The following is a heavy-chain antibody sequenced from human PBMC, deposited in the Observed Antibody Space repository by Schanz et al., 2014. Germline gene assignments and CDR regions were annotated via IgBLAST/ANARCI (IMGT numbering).Heavy chain of an antibody. CDR2: VSDDGNKK. D-gene: IGHD1-1*01. CDR3: ARDRRNADLDY. Sequence: QMQLVESGGGVVQPGRSLRLSCAASGFTFSGNAMHWVRQAPGKGLEWVAVVSDDGNKKYYADSVKGRFTISRDNAKNSLYLEMNSLRAEDTALYYCARDRRNADLDYWGQGTLVTVSS. J-gene: IGHJ4*02. CDR1: GFTFSGNA. V-gene: IGHV3-30*03.